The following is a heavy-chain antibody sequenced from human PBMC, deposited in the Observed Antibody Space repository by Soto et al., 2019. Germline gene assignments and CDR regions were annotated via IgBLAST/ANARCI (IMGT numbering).Heavy chain of an antibody. CDR2: ISASNGNT. CDR3: ARDQDDYYDSSGYFPFGAFDI. V-gene: IGHV1-18*01. J-gene: IGHJ3*02. D-gene: IGHD3-22*01. CDR1: GYTFTSYG. Sequence: QVQLVQSGAEVKKPGASVKVSCKASGYTFTSYGISWVRQAPGQGLEWMGWISASNGNTNYAQKLQGRVTMNTDTSTSTAYMELRSLRSDDTAVYYCARDQDDYYDSSGYFPFGAFDIWGQGTMVTVSS.